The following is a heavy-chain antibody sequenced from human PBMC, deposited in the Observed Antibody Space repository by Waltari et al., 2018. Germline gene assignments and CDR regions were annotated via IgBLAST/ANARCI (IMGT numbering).Heavy chain of an antibody. CDR1: GFTFNNYA. V-gene: IGHV3-23*01. CDR3: ARRYCRGGSCYQWFDY. J-gene: IGHJ4*02. D-gene: IGHD2-15*01. CDR2: MRGGVEIT. Sequence: EVQLLESGGGLVQPGGSLRLSCTASGFTFNNYAIWVRQAPGKGRELVPAMRGGVEITKYADSGKGRFTISRDNSQNTLYLQMNSLRAEDTAVYYCARRYCRGGSCYQWFDYWGQGTLVTVSS.